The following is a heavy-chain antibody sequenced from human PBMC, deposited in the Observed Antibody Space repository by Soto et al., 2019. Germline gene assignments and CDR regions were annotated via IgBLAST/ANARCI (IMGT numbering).Heavy chain of an antibody. CDR3: ARDRGYDSSGYYCM. CDR1: GFIFSSFA. V-gene: IGHV3-30-3*01. D-gene: IGHD3-22*01. J-gene: IGHJ4*02. CDR2: ISYSGDNE. Sequence: QVQLVESGGGVVQPGRSLRLSCAASGFIFSSFAMHWVRQAPGKGLEWVALISYSGDNEYYADSVKGRFTISRDNSMNTLYLQINSLRAEDTAVYYCARDRGYDSSGYYCMWGQGTLVTVSS.